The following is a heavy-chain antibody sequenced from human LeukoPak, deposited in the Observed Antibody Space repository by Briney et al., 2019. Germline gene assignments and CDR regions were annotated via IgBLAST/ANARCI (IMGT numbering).Heavy chain of an antibody. D-gene: IGHD3-10*01. J-gene: IGHJ4*02. CDR2: INHSGST. V-gene: IGHV4-34*01. Sequence: SETLSLTCAVYGGSFSGYYWSWIRQPPGKGLEWIGEINHSGSTNYNPSLKSRVTISVDTSKNQFYLKLSSVTAADTAVYYCARGHYYPYYFDYWGQGTLVTVSS. CDR3: ARGHYYPYYFDY. CDR1: GGSFSGYY.